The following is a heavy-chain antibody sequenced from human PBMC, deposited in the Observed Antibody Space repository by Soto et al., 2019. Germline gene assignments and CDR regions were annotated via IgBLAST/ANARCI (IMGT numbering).Heavy chain of an antibody. CDR1: GYTFNSSA. J-gene: IGHJ4*02. CDR2: INAGNGNT. Sequence: ASVKISCKACGYTFNSSAMHWVRPAPGQRLEWMGCINAGNGNTKYSQKFQGRVTITRDTSASTAYMELSSLRSEDTAVYYCARLPLQWLVSRYFYYWGQGTRGTVSS. D-gene: IGHD6-19*01. V-gene: IGHV1-3*01. CDR3: ARLPLQWLVSRYFYY.